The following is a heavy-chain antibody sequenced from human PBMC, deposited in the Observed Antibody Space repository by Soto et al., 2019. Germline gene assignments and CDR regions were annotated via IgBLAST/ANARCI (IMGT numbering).Heavy chain of an antibody. CDR3: ASHGRDDSPLDV. D-gene: IGHD1-1*01. Sequence: GDSVKVSCKPSGNTFTGYYLHWVRQAPGQGLEWMGRIDPNSGGTNYAQKFQGRVTMTRDTSISTANMELSRLRSDDTAVYYCASHGRDDSPLDVWGQGTTVTVSS. V-gene: IGHV1-2*02. J-gene: IGHJ6*02. CDR2: IDPNSGGT. CDR1: GNTFTGYY.